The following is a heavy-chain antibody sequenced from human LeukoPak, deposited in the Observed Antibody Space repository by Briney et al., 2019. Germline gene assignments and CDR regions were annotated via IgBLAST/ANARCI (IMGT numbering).Heavy chain of an antibody. CDR3: ARKAAGLTFDY. V-gene: IGHV3-74*01. Sequence: GGSLRLSCAASGFTFSSYWMHWVRHAPGKGRVWVSRINSDWSSTNYADSVKDRFTISRGNAENTLYLQMNSLRAEDTAVYYCARKAAGLTFDYWGQGTLVTVSS. D-gene: IGHD6-13*01. J-gene: IGHJ4*02. CDR1: GFTFSSYW. CDR2: INSDWSST.